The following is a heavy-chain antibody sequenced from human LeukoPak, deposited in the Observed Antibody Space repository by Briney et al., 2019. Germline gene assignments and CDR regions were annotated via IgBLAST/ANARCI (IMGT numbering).Heavy chain of an antibody. CDR3: GKGYCTSTSCYTEDAFDI. CDR1: GFTFSNYA. V-gene: IGHV3-23*01. CDR2: ITGSGATT. J-gene: IGHJ3*02. Sequence: GGSLRLSCAASGFTFSNYAMSWVRQAPGKGLEWVSAITGSGATTYSADSVKGRFTISRDNAKNSLYLQMNSLRAEDTAVYYCGKGYCTSTSCYTEDAFDIWGQGTMVTVSS. D-gene: IGHD2-2*02.